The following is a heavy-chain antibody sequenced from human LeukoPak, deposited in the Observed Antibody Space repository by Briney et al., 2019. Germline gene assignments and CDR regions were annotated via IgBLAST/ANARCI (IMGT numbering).Heavy chain of an antibody. D-gene: IGHD4-17*01. CDR3: GRLPYGDYGPLGY. Sequence: SVKVSCKASGGTFSSYAISWVRQAPGQGLEWMGGIIPIFGTANYAQKFQGRVTITADESTSTAYMELSSLRSEDTAVYYCGRLPYGDYGPLGYWGQGTQVTVSS. CDR1: GGTFSSYA. V-gene: IGHV1-69*13. J-gene: IGHJ4*02. CDR2: IIPIFGTA.